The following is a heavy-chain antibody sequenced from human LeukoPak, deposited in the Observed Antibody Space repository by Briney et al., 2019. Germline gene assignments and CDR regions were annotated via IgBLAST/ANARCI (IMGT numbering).Heavy chain of an antibody. J-gene: IGHJ6*03. V-gene: IGHV6-1*01. Sequence: SQTLSLTCAISGDSVSSNSAAWNWIRQSPSRGLEWLGRTYYRSKWYNDYAVSVKSRITINPDTSKNQFSLQLNSVTPEDTAVYYCARNGGGAARPYYYYYMDVWGEGTTVTVSS. CDR2: TYYRSKWYN. CDR3: ARNGGGAARPYYYYYMDV. CDR1: GDSVSSNSAA. D-gene: IGHD6-6*01.